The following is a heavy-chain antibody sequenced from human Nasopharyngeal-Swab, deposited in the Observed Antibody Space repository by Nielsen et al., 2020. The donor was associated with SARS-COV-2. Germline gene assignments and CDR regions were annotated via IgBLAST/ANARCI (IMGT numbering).Heavy chain of an antibody. D-gene: IGHD6-13*01. Sequence: GESLKISCTASGFTFGDYAMSWFRQAPGKGLEWVSSISSTSTYIYYTDSVKGRFTISRDNARNSLYLQMNSLSAEDSAVYFCARDQVGSWRAIGNWYFDLWGRGTLVTVSS. CDR2: ISSTSTYI. CDR1: GFTFGDYA. CDR3: ARDQVGSWRAIGNWYFDL. V-gene: IGHV3-21*01. J-gene: IGHJ2*01.